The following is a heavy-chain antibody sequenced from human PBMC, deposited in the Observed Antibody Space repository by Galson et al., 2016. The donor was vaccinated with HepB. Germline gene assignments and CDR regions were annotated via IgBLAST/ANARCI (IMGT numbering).Heavy chain of an antibody. V-gene: IGHV3-11*04. CDR3: ARDQGVLGKCAAGSCYQAY. J-gene: IGHJ4*02. Sequence: SLRLSCAASGFTFSDYYMSWIRQAPGKGLEWISYISFYGTTSSGGTTIYYADSVKGRFIISRDDAKKSLYLQMNSLGADDTAGYYCARDQGVLGKCAAGSCYQAYWGQGTLVTVSS. CDR2: ISFYGTTSSGGTTI. CDR1: GFTFSDYY. D-gene: IGHD2-15*01.